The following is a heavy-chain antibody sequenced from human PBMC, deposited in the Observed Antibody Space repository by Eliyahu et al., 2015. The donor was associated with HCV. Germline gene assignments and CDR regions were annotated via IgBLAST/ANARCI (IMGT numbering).Heavy chain of an antibody. Sequence: EVQLVESGGGLVQPGGSLXLXCAASAFXFSSYSMNWVRQAPGKGLEWVSYISSSSSTIYYADSVKGRFTISRDNAKNSLYLQMNSLRAEDTAVYYCARDRQQLVLGAFDIWGQGTMVTVSS. CDR3: ARDRQQLVLGAFDI. CDR2: ISSSSSTI. CDR1: AFXFSSYS. J-gene: IGHJ3*02. D-gene: IGHD6-13*01. V-gene: IGHV3-48*01.